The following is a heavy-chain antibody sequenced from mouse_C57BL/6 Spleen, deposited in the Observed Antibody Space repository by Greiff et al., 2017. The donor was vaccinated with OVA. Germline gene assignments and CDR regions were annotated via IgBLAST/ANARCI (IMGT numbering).Heavy chain of an antibody. CDR3: ARDSSGYRFAC. J-gene: IGHJ3*01. CDR1: GFTFSDYG. Sequence: DVMLVESGGGLVKPGGSLKLSCAASGFTFSDYGMHWVRQAPEKGLEWVAYISSGSSTIYYADTVKGRFTISRDNAKNTLFLQMTSLRSEDTAMYYCARDSSGYRFACWGQGTLVTVSA. CDR2: ISSGSSTI. D-gene: IGHD3-2*02. V-gene: IGHV5-17*01.